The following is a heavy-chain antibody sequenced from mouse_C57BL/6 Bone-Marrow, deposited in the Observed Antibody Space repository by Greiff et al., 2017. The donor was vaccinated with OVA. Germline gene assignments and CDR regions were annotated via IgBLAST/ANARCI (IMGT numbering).Heavy chain of an antibody. CDR3: ARGVYYFDY. J-gene: IGHJ2*01. CDR1: GYSITSGYY. Sequence: DVQLQESGPGLVKPSQSLSLTCSVTGYSITSGYYWNWIRQFPGNKLEWMGYISYDGSNNYNPSLKNRISITRDTSKNQFFLELNSVTTEDTATYYCARGVYYFDYWGQGTTLTVSS. V-gene: IGHV3-6*01. CDR2: ISYDGSN.